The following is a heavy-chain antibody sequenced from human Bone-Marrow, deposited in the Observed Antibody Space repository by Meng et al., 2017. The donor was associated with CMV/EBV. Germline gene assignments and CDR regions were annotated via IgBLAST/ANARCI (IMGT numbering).Heavy chain of an antibody. CDR1: GFTFSSYW. CDR2: INSDGSST. CDR3: ARGHYDFWSGYRGEFGWFDP. J-gene: IGHJ5*02. Sequence: GESLKISCAASGFTFSSYWMHWVRQAPGKGLVWVSRINSDGSSTSYADSVKGRFTISRDNAKNTLYLQMNSLRAEDTAVYYCARGHYDFWSGYRGEFGWFDPWGQGTLVTVSS. D-gene: IGHD3-3*01. V-gene: IGHV3-74*01.